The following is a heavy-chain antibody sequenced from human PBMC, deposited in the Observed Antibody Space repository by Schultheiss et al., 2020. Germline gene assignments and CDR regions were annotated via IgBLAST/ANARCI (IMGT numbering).Heavy chain of an antibody. CDR1: GFTVSSNY. CDR2: ISYDGSNK. CDR3: ARDLRNDYGDYGYNWFDP. Sequence: GGSLRLSCAASGFTVSSNYMSWVRQAPGKGLEWVAVISYDGSNKYYADSVKGRFTISRDNSKNTLYLQMNSLRAEDTAVYYCARDLRNDYGDYGYNWFDPWGQGTLVTVSS. D-gene: IGHD4-17*01. V-gene: IGHV3-30-3*01. J-gene: IGHJ5*02.